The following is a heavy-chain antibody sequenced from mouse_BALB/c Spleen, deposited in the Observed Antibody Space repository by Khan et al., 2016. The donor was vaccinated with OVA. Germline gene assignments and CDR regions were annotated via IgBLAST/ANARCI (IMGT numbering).Heavy chain of an antibody. CDR3: ARDGYYYAMDY. V-gene: IGHV1S34*01. CDR1: GYPLTSYY. D-gene: IGHD2-3*01. Sequence: LVKTGASVKISCKASGYPLTSYYIHWVKQSHGKSLEWIGYVSGYNGATAYNQKFKGKATFTVDTSSNTAYMQFNSLTSEDSAVYYCARDGYYYAMDYWGQGTSVTVSS. J-gene: IGHJ4*01. CDR2: VSGYNGAT.